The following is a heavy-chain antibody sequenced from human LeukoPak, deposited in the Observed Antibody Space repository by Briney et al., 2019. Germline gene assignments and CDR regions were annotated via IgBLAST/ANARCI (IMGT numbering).Heavy chain of an antibody. CDR3: TRVDIGSYGDFDY. CDR1: GFTFSSYA. D-gene: IGHD2-2*03. V-gene: IGHV3-72*01. CDR2: IRNKANGYST. Sequence: QPGGSLRLSCAASGFTFSSYAMDWVRQAPGRGLEWLGRIRNKANGYSTTYAASLRGRFALSRDDSRNSVFLQMNSLEVDDTAVYYCTRVDIGSYGDFDYWGQGVQVTVSS. J-gene: IGHJ4*02.